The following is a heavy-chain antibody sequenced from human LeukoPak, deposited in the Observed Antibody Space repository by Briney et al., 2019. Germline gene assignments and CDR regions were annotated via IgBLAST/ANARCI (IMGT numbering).Heavy chain of an antibody. Sequence: ASVKASCEASGYTFTGYYMHWVRQAPGQGLEWMGWINPNSGGTNYAQKFQGRVTMTRDTSISTAYMELSRLRSDDTAVYYCARVEVLLSAFDIWGQGTMVTVSS. CDR1: GYTFTGYY. V-gene: IGHV1-2*02. CDR3: ARVEVLLSAFDI. CDR2: INPNSGGT. D-gene: IGHD1-1*01. J-gene: IGHJ3*02.